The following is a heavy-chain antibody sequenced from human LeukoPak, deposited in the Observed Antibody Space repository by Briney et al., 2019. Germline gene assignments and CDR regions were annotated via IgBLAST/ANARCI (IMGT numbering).Heavy chain of an antibody. CDR2: ISYDGRNK. V-gene: IGHV3-30*18. D-gene: IGHD6-13*01. CDR1: GFTFSSYG. J-gene: IGHJ4*02. CDR3: AKDFGSSRWYVRYFDY. Sequence: GGSLRLSCAASGFTFSSYGMHWVRQAPGKGLEWVAVISYDGRNKYYTDSLKDRFTISRDNTKNTLYLQMSSLRDEDTAVYYCAKDFGSSRWYVRYFDYWGQGTLVTVSS.